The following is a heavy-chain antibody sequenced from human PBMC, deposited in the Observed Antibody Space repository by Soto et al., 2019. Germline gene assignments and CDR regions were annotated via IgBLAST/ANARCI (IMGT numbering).Heavy chain of an antibody. J-gene: IGHJ4*02. V-gene: IGHV1-58*01. CDR2: IVVGSGNT. CDR1: GFTFTSSA. CDR3: AAGLYYYDSSGYLYYFDY. D-gene: IGHD3-22*01. Sequence: GASVKVSCKASGFTFTSSAVQWVRQARGQRLEWIGWIVVGSGNTNYAQKFQERVTITRDMSTSTAYMELSSLRSEDTAVYYCAAGLYYYDSSGYLYYFDYWGQGTLVTVSS.